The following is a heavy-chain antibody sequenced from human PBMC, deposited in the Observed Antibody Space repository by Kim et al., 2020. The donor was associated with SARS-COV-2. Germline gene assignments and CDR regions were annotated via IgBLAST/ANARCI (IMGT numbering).Heavy chain of an antibody. CDR2: VSGSGLNK. CDR1: GFTFDSYA. J-gene: IGHJ6*01. D-gene: IGHD2-15*01. Sequence: GGSLRLSCAASGFTFDSYAMSWVRQAPGKGLEWVSAVSGSGLNKYFADSVKGRFTISRDNFRDTVHLQMNSLSAEDTAVYHCAKLVASGGYIYY. V-gene: IGHV3-23*01. CDR3: AKLVASGGYIYY.